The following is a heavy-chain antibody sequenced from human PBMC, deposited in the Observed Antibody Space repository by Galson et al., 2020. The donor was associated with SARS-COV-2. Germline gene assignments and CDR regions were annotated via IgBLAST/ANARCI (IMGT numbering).Heavy chain of an antibody. Sequence: ETSETLSLTCGVSGGSFNSNYWGWIRQPPGKGLEWIGYIYFTGTTNYNPSLKSRVTMSVDTSRDQFSLKLSSVTAADTAVYYCARRRIAAAGTGRDYFDFWGQGTLVTVSS. CDR2: IYFTGTT. J-gene: IGHJ4*02. CDR1: GGSFNSNY. CDR3: ARRRIAAAGTGRDYFDF. D-gene: IGHD6-13*01. V-gene: IGHV4-59*01.